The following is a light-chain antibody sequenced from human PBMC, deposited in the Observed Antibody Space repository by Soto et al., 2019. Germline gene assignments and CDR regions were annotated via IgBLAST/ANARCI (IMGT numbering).Light chain of an antibody. V-gene: IGLV2-8*01. J-gene: IGLJ1*01. CDR1: SSDVGGYDY. CDR2: EVT. Sequence: QSALTQPPSASGSPGQSVTISCTGTSSDVGGYDYVSWYQHHPGKAPKLMIYEVTKRPSGVPDRFSGSKSGNTASLTVSGLKAEDEADYYCSSYAGSNIGVFGTGTKLTVL. CDR3: SSYAGSNIGV.